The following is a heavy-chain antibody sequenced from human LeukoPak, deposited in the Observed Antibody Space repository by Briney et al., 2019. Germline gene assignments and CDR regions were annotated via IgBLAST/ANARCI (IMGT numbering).Heavy chain of an antibody. CDR2: ITTSDGNT. Sequence: GGSLRLSCAASGFTFSSYTMSWVRQAPGKGLEWVSTITTSDGNTYYADSVKGRFTVSGDNSKNTLFLQMNSLRAEDTAVYYCAKDPIFSGSYGVFDYWGLGTLVTVSS. CDR1: GFTFSSYT. D-gene: IGHD1-26*01. J-gene: IGHJ4*02. V-gene: IGHV3-23*01. CDR3: AKDPIFSGSYGVFDY.